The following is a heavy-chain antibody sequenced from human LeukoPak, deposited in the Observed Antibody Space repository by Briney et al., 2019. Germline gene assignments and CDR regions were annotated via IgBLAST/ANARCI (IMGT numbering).Heavy chain of an antibody. Sequence: SETLSLTCTVSGYSISSGYYWGWIRQPPGKGLEWIGSIYHSGSTYYNPSLKSRVTISVDTPKNQFSLKLSSVTAADTAVYYCARDCSSTSCYSQRFDPWGQGTLVTVSS. CDR1: GYSISSGYY. CDR2: IYHSGST. D-gene: IGHD2-2*01. V-gene: IGHV4-38-2*02. J-gene: IGHJ5*02. CDR3: ARDCSSTSCYSQRFDP.